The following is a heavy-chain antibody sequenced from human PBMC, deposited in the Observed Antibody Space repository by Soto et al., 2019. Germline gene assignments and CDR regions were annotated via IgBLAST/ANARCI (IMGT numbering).Heavy chain of an antibody. V-gene: IGHV3-23*01. D-gene: IGHD6-19*01. CDR2: ISGSGDST. CDR1: GFTFSTYA. Sequence: EVQLLESGGGLVQPGGSLRLSCAASGFTFSTYAMNWVRQAPGKGLEWVSGISGSGDSTYYADSVKGRFTVSRDNSKNTLYRQMTSLRGEDTAVFYCAKERSSGWSFDYWGQGTLVTVSP. CDR3: AKERSSGWSFDY. J-gene: IGHJ4*02.